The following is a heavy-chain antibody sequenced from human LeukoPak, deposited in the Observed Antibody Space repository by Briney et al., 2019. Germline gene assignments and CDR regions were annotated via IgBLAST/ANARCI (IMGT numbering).Heavy chain of an antibody. J-gene: IGHJ4*02. CDR2: IYHSGNT. Sequence: SETLSLTCTVSGGFISSSSYYWGWVRQPPGKGPEWIGSIYHSGNTYYNASLKVRVTISVDTSKNQFSLKLSSVTAADTAVYYCARRHTAAVYSDYWGQGTLVTVSS. CDR3: ARRHTAAVYSDY. D-gene: IGHD5-18*01. CDR1: GGFISSSSYY. V-gene: IGHV4-39*01.